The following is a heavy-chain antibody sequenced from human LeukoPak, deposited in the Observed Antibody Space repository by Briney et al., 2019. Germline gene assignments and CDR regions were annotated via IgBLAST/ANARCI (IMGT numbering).Heavy chain of an antibody. V-gene: IGHV3-48*03. Sequence: GGSLRLSCAASGFTFSSYEMNWVRQAPGKGLEWVSYISSSGSTIYYADSVKGRFTISRDNSKNTLYLQMNSLRAEDTAVYYCARQLLSGWFFDYWGQGALVTVSS. CDR1: GFTFSSYE. D-gene: IGHD6-19*01. CDR3: ARQLLSGWFFDY. CDR2: ISSSGSTI. J-gene: IGHJ4*02.